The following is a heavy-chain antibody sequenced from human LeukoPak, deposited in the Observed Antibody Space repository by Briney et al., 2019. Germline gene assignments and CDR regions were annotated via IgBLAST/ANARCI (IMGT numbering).Heavy chain of an antibody. CDR3: ARGAGYYDSSGYSSTLDY. D-gene: IGHD3-22*01. J-gene: IGHJ4*02. V-gene: IGHV4-34*01. Sequence: SETLSLTCAVYGGSFSGYYWNWIRQPPGEGLECIAEINHSGSTNYNPSLKSRLTISVDTSKNQFSLKLSSVTAADTAMYYCARGAGYYDSSGYSSTLDYWGQGTLVTVSS. CDR2: INHSGST. CDR1: GGSFSGYY.